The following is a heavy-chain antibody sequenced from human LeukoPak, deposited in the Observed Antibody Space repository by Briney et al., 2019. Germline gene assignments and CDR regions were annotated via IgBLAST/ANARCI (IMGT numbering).Heavy chain of an antibody. J-gene: IGHJ4*02. CDR1: GGSISSGGYY. V-gene: IGHV4-31*03. CDR3: VAGGPEFCSSTSCLGVFDY. Sequence: SETLSLTCTVSGGSISSGGYYWSWIRQHPGKGLEWIGYIYYSGSTYYNPSPKSRVTISVDTSKNQFSLKLSSVTAADTAVYYCVAGGPEFCSSTSCLGVFDYGGKETRATVSS. CDR2: IYYSGST. D-gene: IGHD2-2*01.